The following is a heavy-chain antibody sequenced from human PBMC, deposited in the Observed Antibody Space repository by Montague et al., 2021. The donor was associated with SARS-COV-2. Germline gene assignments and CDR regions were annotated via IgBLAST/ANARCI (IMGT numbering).Heavy chain of an antibody. V-gene: IGHV4-59*12. D-gene: IGHD6-13*01. J-gene: IGHJ4*02. CDR2: IYYSGST. CDR1: GGSISSYY. CDR3: ARSESPSYSSSPFDY. Sequence: SETLSLTCTVSGGSISSYYWSWIRQPPGKGLEWIGYIYYSGSTYXNPSLKSRLSISLDTSKNHFSLRLSSVTAADTAVYYCARSESPSYSSSPFDYWGQGTLVTVSS.